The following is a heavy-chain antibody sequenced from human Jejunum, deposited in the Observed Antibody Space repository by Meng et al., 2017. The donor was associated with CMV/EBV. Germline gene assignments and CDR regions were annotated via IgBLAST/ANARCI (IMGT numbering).Heavy chain of an antibody. D-gene: IGHD3-9*01. Sequence: QVELRELAPGPVHPSQTLSLPCIGFGGSFSSASYLWSWIRQPAGKGLEGIGRMYSSGSTYYNPSLKSRLTMSIDTSKNQFSLELSSVTAADTAVYYRARMTGTNYFDYWGQGTLVTVSS. CDR2: MYSSGST. V-gene: IGHV4-61*02. J-gene: IGHJ4*02. CDR3: ARMTGTNYFDY. CDR1: GGSFSSASYL.